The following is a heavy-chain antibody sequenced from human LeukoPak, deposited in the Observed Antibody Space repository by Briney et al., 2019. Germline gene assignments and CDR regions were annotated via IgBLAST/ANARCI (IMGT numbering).Heavy chain of an antibody. CDR1: GGSISRGGYS. J-gene: IGHJ5*02. Sequence: PSETLSLTCAVSGGSISRGGYSWSWIRQPPGKGLEWIGYIYHSGSTYYNPSLKSRVTISVDRSKNQFSLKLSSVTAADTAVYYCTVWAYDRSGYRWFDPWGQGTLVTVSS. V-gene: IGHV4-30-2*01. CDR3: TVWAYDRSGYRWFDP. D-gene: IGHD3-22*01. CDR2: IYHSGST.